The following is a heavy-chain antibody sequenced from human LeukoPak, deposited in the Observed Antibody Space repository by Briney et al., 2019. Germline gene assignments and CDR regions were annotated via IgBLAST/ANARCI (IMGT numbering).Heavy chain of an antibody. V-gene: IGHV3-33*06. D-gene: IGHD1-26*01. J-gene: IGHJ4*02. CDR3: AKGPGWELTLFDY. Sequence: GGSLRLSCAASGFSFSDYGMHWVRQAPGKGLEWVAVVWSDERNNYYADSVKGRFTISRDNSKNMLYLQMNSLRAEDTAVYYCAKGPGWELTLFDYWGQGTLVTVSS. CDR1: GFSFSDYG. CDR2: VWSDERNN.